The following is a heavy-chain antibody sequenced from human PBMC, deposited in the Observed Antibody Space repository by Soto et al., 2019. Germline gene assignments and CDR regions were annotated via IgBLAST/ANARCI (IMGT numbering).Heavy chain of an antibody. V-gene: IGHV1-18*01. J-gene: IGHJ6*02. CDR2: ISAYNGNT. D-gene: IGHD2-2*02. CDR1: GYTCTSYG. CDR3: ARDGVVVVPAAIGGSYYYYGMDV. Sequence: ASVKVSCKASGYTCTSYGISWVRQAPGQGLEWMGWISAYNGNTNYAQKLQGRVAMTTDTSTSTAYMELRSLRSDDTAVYYCARDGVVVVPAAIGGSYYYYGMDVWGQGTTVTVSS.